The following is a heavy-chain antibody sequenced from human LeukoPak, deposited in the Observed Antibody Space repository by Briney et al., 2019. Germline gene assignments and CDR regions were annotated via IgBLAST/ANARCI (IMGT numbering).Heavy chain of an antibody. CDR3: ARGYDSSRCGAFDI. V-gene: IGHV1-24*01. Sequence: ASVKVSCKVSGYTLTELSMHWVRQALGKGLEWMGGFDPEDGETIYAQEFQGRVTMTEDTSTDTAYMELSSLRSEDTAVYYCARGYDSSRCGAFDIWGQGTMVTVSS. J-gene: IGHJ3*02. CDR1: GYTLTELS. D-gene: IGHD3-22*01. CDR2: FDPEDGET.